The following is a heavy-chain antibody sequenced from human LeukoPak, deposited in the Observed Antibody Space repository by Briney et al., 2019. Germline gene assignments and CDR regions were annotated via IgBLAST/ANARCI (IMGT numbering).Heavy chain of an antibody. CDR3: AKDSVVARLLLDY. CDR1: GFTFSSYA. CDR2: ISGSGGST. V-gene: IGHV3-23*01. D-gene: IGHD4-23*01. J-gene: IGHJ4*02. Sequence: GGSLRLSCAASGFTFSSYAMSWVRQAPGKGLEWASAISGSGGSTYYADSVKGRFTISRDNSKNTLYLQMNSLRAEDTAVYYCAKDSVVARLLLDYWGQGTLVTVSS.